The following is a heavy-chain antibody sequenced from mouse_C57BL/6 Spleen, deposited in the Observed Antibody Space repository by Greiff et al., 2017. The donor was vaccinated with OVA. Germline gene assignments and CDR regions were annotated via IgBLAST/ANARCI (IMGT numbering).Heavy chain of an antibody. CDR3: ARYCHYYGSSLDY. CDR2: IFPGSGST. Sequence: VQLQQSGPELVKPGASVKISCKASGYTFTDYYINWVKQRPGQGLEWIGWIFPGSGSTYYNEKFKGKATLTVDKSSSTAYMLLGSLTSEDSAVYFCARYCHYYGSSLDYWGQGTTLTVSS. J-gene: IGHJ2*01. V-gene: IGHV1-75*01. D-gene: IGHD1-1*01. CDR1: GYTFTDYY.